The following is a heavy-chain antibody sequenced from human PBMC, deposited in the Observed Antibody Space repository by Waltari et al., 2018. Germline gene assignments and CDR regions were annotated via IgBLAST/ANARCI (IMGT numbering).Heavy chain of an antibody. J-gene: IGHJ4*02. Sequence: QVQVVESGGGVVQPGRSRSLSWAASGFTFGDYAMHWIRQAPGKGLDLVAVIAYDGSNEYYADSVKGRFTISRDNSKNTLYLQMNSLRTEDTAVYYCARLDYWGQGTLVTVSS. CDR1: GFTFGDYA. V-gene: IGHV3-30*04. CDR3: ARLDY. CDR2: IAYDGSNE.